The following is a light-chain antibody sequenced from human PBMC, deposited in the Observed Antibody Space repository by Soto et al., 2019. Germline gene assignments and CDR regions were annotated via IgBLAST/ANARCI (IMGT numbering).Light chain of an antibody. Sequence: QMTQSPSTLSASIGDRVTITCRASQSVDSRLAWYQQKPGKAPKLLVYDASTLETGVPSRFSGSGSGAEFTLTITGLQPEDIATYSCQHYDSFWSFGQGTRWIS. CDR3: QHYDSFWS. CDR1: QSVDSR. CDR2: DAS. J-gene: IGKJ1*01. V-gene: IGKV1-5*01.